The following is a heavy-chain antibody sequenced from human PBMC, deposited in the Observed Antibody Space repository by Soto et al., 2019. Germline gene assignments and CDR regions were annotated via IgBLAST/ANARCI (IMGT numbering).Heavy chain of an antibody. CDR3: ARDWSSSGWYPFPFDY. V-gene: IGHV3-30-3*01. D-gene: IGHD6-19*01. CDR1: GFTFSSYA. J-gene: IGHJ4*02. Sequence: GGSLRLSCAASGFTFSSYAMHWVRQAPGKGLEWVAVISYDGSNKYYADSVKGRFTISRDNSKNTLYLQMNSLRAEDTAVYYCARDWSSSGWYPFPFDYWGQGTLVTVSS. CDR2: ISYDGSNK.